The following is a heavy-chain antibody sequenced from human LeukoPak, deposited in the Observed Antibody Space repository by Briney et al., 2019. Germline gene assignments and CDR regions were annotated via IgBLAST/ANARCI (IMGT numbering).Heavy chain of an antibody. CDR1: GYTLTELS. CDR3: ATTCSSTSCQPLDY. V-gene: IGHV1-24*01. J-gene: IGHJ4*02. CDR2: FDPEDGET. Sequence: ASVKVSCKVSGYTLTELSMHWVRQAPGKGLEWMGGFDPEDGETIYAQKFQGRVTMTEDTSTDTAYMGLSSLRSEDTAVYYCATTCSSTSCQPLDYWGQGTLVTVSS. D-gene: IGHD2-2*01.